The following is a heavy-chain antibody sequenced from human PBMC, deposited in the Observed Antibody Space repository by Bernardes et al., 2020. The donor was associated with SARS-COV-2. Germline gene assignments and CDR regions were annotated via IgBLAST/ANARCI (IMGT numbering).Heavy chain of an antibody. CDR1: GFAFNDYT. J-gene: IGHJ4*02. D-gene: IGHD1-26*01. Sequence: GGSLRLSCVASGFAFNDYTMNWVRQAPGKGLEWVSSISQSSTYIHYADSVKGRFTISRDNAKNSLYLQMNSLRGEDTAVYYCASSAEYWGQGTLVTVSP. CDR2: ISQSSTYI. CDR3: ASSAEY. V-gene: IGHV3-21*06.